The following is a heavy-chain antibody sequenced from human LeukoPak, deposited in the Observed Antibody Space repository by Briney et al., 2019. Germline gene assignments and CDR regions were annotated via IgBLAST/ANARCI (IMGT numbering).Heavy chain of an antibody. V-gene: IGHV3-23*01. CDR3: AKDSASWRLFDY. Sequence: PGGSLRLSCAASGFTFSTYAMSWVRQAPGKGLEWVSAISDSGGSTYYADSVKGRFTISRDNSKNTLYLQMNSLRAEDTAIYYCAKDSASWRLFDYWGQGILVTVST. J-gene: IGHJ4*02. CDR1: GFTFSTYA. D-gene: IGHD2-2*01. CDR2: ISDSGGST.